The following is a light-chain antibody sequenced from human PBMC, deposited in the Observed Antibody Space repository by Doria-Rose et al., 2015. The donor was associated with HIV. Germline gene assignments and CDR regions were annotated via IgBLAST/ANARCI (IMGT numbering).Light chain of an antibody. J-gene: IGKJ5*01. CDR2: DAS. Sequence: DIQMTQSPSSLSASVGDRVTITCQASQDISNYLNRYQHKPGKAPKLLICDASNLETGVPSRFSGSGSGTNFTLTISSLQPEDIATFYCQQYENVPITFGQGTRLEIK. V-gene: IGKV1-33*01. CDR1: QDISNY. CDR3: QQYENVPIT.